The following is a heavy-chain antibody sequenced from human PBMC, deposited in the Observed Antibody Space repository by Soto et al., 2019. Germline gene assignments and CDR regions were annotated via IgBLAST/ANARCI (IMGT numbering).Heavy chain of an antibody. CDR3: ARHTTPWKPAEYGMDV. D-gene: IGHD2-15*01. CDR1: GYSFTSYW. J-gene: IGHJ6*02. CDR2: IYPGDSDT. Sequence: PEESLKISCNGSGYSFTSYWIGWVRQMPWKGLEWMGIIYPGDSDTRYSPSFQGQVTISADKSISTAYLQWSSLKASDTAMYYCARHTTPWKPAEYGMDVWGQGTTVTVSS. V-gene: IGHV5-51*01.